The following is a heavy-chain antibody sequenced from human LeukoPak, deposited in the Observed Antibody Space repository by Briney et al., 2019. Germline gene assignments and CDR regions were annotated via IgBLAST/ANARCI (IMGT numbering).Heavy chain of an antibody. D-gene: IGHD6-6*01. V-gene: IGHV3-23*01. CDR1: GFTFSSYA. CDR2: ISGSGGST. Sequence: GGSLRLSCAASGFTFSSYAMSWVRQAPGKGLEWVSAISGSGGSTYYADPVKGLFTIYRDNSKTTLYLQMNSLRAEDTAVYYCAKRAALTYYYYYYMDVWGKGTTVTVSS. CDR3: AKRAALTYYYYYYMDV. J-gene: IGHJ6*03.